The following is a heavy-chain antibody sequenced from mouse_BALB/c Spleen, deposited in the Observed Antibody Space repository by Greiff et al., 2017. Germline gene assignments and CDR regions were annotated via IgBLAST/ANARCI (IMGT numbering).Heavy chain of an antibody. Sequence: DVKLVESGPGLVKPSQSLSLTCTVSGYSITSDYAWYWIRQFPGNKLEWMGYISYSGSTSYNPSLKGRISITRDTSKNQLFLQLNSVTTEDTATYYCSRYYGSSAYAMDYWGQGTSVTVSA. V-gene: IGHV3-2*02. CDR2: ISYSGST. J-gene: IGHJ4*01. D-gene: IGHD1-1*01. CDR1: GYSITSDYA. CDR3: SRYYGSSAYAMDY.